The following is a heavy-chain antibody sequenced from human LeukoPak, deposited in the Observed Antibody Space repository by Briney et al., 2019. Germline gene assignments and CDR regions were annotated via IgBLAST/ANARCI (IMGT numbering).Heavy chain of an antibody. D-gene: IGHD3-16*01. CDR1: GGSISSFY. Sequence: SETLSLNRTVSGGSISSFYCSWIRKPPGKGREVIGYIYSRGATTYNPSLSSRVTMSVDTSKNQFSLKLSSVTAADTAVYYCARLDGVNWGQGTLVTVSS. CDR3: ARLDGVN. V-gene: IGHV4-59*08. CDR2: IYSRGAT. J-gene: IGHJ4*02.